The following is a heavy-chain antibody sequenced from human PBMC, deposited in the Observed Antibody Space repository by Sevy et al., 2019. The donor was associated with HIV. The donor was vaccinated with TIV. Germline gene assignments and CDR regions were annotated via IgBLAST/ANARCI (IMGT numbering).Heavy chain of an antibody. CDR3: ARDRCSGSSCYSLPYDS. CDR1: GFPFSSYA. CDR2: LSYDGNNN. Sequence: GGSLRLSCTASGFPFSSYAMHWVRQAPGKGLEWVALLSYDGNNNYYADSVKGRFTFSRDNYKNTLYLQMSSLRAEDTAVYYCARDRCSGSSCYSLPYDSWGQGTLVTVSS. V-gene: IGHV3-30-3*01. J-gene: IGHJ4*02. D-gene: IGHD2-15*01.